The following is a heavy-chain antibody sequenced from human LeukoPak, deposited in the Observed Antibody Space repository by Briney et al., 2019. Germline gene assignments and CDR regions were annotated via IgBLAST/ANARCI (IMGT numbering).Heavy chain of an antibody. J-gene: IGHJ6*03. Sequence: GASVKVSCKASGGTFSSYAISWVRQAPGQGLEWMGGIIPIFGTANYAQKFQGRVTITADKSTSTAYMELSSLRSEDTAVYYCAASSGYYLRASMDVWGKGTTVTVSS. CDR1: GGTFSSYA. D-gene: IGHD3-22*01. V-gene: IGHV1-69*06. CDR3: AASSGYYLRASMDV. CDR2: IIPIFGTA.